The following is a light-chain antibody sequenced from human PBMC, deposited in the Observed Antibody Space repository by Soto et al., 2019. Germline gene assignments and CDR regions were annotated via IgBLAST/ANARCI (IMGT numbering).Light chain of an antibody. V-gene: IGKV3-20*01. CDR1: QSVSSSY. J-gene: IGKJ4*01. CDR3: QQYGSSRGLT. Sequence: EIVLTQSPGTLSLSPGERATLSCRASQSVSSSYLAWYQQKPGQAPRLLIYGASSRATGISDRFSGSGSGTDFTLTISRLEPEDFAVYYCQQYGSSRGLTFGGGTKVDIK. CDR2: GAS.